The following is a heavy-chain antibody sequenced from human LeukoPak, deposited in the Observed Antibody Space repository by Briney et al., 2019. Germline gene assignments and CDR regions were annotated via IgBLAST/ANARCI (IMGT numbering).Heavy chain of an antibody. J-gene: IGHJ5*02. CDR2: INPNSGGT. D-gene: IGHD2-8*02. CDR3: GRFTERNWFDP. Sequence: KSGGSLRLSCAASGYTFTGYYMHWVRQAPGQGLEWMGWINPNSGGTNYAQKFQGRVTMTRDTSISTAYMELSRLRSDDTAVYYCGRFTERNWFDPWGQGTLVTVSS. V-gene: IGHV1-2*02. CDR1: GYTFTGYY.